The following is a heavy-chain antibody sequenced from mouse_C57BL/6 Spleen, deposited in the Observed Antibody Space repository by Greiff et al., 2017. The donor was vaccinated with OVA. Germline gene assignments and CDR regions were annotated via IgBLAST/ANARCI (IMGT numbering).Heavy chain of an antibody. V-gene: IGHV5-12*01. J-gene: IGHJ1*03. CDR3: ARHGLYYGSSNWYFDV. CDR2: ISNGGGST. D-gene: IGHD1-1*01. Sequence: EVKLVESGGGLVQPGGSLKLSCAASGFTFSDYYMYWVRQTPEKRLEWVAYISNGGGSTYYPETVKGRFTISRDNAKNTLYLQMSRLKAEDTAMYYGARHGLYYGSSNWYFDVWGTGTTVTVSS. CDR1: GFTFSDYY.